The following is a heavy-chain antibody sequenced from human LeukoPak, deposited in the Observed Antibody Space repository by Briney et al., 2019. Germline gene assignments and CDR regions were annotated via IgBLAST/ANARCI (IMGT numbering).Heavy chain of an antibody. Sequence: SETLSLTCTVSGGSISSSSYYWSWIRQPPGKGLGWIGEINHSGSTNYNPSLKSRVTISVDTSKNQFSLKLSSVTAADTAVYYCARVPVYSNFDYWGQGTLVTVSS. D-gene: IGHD2-15*01. CDR1: GGSISSSSYY. CDR2: INHSGST. CDR3: ARVPVYSNFDY. J-gene: IGHJ4*02. V-gene: IGHV4-39*07.